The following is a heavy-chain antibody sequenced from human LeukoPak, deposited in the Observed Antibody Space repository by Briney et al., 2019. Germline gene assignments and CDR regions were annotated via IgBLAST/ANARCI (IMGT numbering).Heavy chain of an antibody. CDR1: SGSFSSYY. Sequence: SETLSLTCTVSSGSFSSYYWNWIRQPAGKGLEWIGRIYITGSTNYNPSLKSRVTISVDTSKNQFSLKLSSVTAADTAVYYCAKKMADIVVVPAARAFDYWGQGTLVTVSS. D-gene: IGHD2-2*01. V-gene: IGHV4-4*07. CDR2: IYITGST. CDR3: AKKMADIVVVPAARAFDY. J-gene: IGHJ4*02.